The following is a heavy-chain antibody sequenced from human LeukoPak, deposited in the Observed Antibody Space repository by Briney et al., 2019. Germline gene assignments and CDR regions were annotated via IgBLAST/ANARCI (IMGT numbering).Heavy chain of an antibody. Sequence: GGSLRLSCAASGFTFSSYSMNWVRQAPGKGLEWVSSISSSSSYIYYADSVKGRFTISRDNAKNSLYLQMNSLRAEDTAVYYCARNYDILTGYYLYYYYYYMDVWGKGTTVTVSS. CDR2: ISSSSSYI. CDR3: ARNYDILTGYYLYYYYYYMDV. V-gene: IGHV3-21*01. D-gene: IGHD3-9*01. CDR1: GFTFSSYS. J-gene: IGHJ6*03.